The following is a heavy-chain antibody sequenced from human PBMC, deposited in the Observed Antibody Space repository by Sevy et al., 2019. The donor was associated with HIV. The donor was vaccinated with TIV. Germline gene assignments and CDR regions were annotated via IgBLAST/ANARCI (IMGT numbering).Heavy chain of an antibody. CDR1: GYTLTKLA. CDR2: FDPEDDET. J-gene: IGHJ4*02. V-gene: IGHV1-24*01. D-gene: IGHD3-22*01. CDR3: ATTKDYYESSGSPFDS. Sequence: ASVKVSCRVSGYTLTKLAMHWVRQAPGKGLEWMGSFDPEDDETIYAQKFQGRVMMTEDTSKDPAYMELSSLRSEDTAVYYCATTKDYYESSGSPFDSWGQGTLVTVSS.